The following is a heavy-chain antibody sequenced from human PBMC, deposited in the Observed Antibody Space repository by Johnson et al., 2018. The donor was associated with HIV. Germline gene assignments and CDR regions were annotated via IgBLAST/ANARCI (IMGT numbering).Heavy chain of an antibody. D-gene: IGHD3-22*01. Sequence: QVQLVESGGGVVQPGRSLRLSCAASGFTFSSYAMHWVRQAPGTGLEWVAVISYDGSNKYYADSVTGRITIPRDNSKNTLYRQMNSLRAEDTAVYYCARERGSNGYYGDDAFDIWGQGKMVTVSS. J-gene: IGHJ3*02. V-gene: IGHV3-30*14. CDR2: ISYDGSNK. CDR3: ARERGSNGYYGDDAFDI. CDR1: GFTFSSYA.